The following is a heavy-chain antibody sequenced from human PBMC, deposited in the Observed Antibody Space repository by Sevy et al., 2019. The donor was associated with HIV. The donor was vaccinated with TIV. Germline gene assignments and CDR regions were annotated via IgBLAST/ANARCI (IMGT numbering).Heavy chain of an antibody. D-gene: IGHD3-22*01. CDR1: GFTFSNAW. CDR3: NTGLAYDNYWKGY. J-gene: IGHJ4*02. Sequence: GGSLRLSCVVSGFTFSNAWMYWVRQAPGKGLEWVGRIKSKTDGGTTDYIAPVRSRFVISRDDSRDTVYLQMNSLKTEDTAVYYCNTGLAYDNYWKGYWGQGTLVTVSS. CDR2: IKSKTDGGTT. V-gene: IGHV3-15*01.